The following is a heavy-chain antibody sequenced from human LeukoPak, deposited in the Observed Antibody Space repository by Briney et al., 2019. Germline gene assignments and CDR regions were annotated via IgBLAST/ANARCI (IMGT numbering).Heavy chain of an antibody. CDR1: RSTSSDSY. J-gene: IGHJ4*02. CDR2: INPNDRAA. D-gene: IGHD2-2*01. V-gene: IGHV1-2*02. Sequence: RESLSVSCQASRSTSSDSYIHWVPLAPGPGNEWMGWINPNDRAANYAQKFQGRVTMTRDTSISTAHMEVSRLRSYDTAVYYCARANFLYCSSTTCLFDYWVQGTLVTVSS. CDR3: ARANFLYCSSTTCLFDY.